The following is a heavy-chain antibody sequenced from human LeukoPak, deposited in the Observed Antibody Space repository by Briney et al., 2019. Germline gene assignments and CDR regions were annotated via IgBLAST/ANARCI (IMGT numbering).Heavy chain of an antibody. V-gene: IGHV1-24*01. D-gene: IGHD3-10*01. Sequence: ASVTVSCTVSGYILTELSTHWVRQAPGKGLEWMGGFDPEDGETIYAQKFQGRVTVTEDTSTDTAYMELSSLRSEDTAVYYCATNVRSGSYDSYYYGMDVWGQGTTVTVSS. CDR3: ATNVRSGSYDSYYYGMDV. CDR1: GYILTELS. J-gene: IGHJ6*02. CDR2: FDPEDGET.